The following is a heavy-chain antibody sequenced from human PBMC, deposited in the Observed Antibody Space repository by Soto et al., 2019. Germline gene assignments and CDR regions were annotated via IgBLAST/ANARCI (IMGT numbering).Heavy chain of an antibody. V-gene: IGHV3-48*03. D-gene: IGHD3-22*01. CDR1: GFTFSSFE. CDR3: ARDPGPTYYYDSSPPAGGY. Sequence: PGGSLRLSCVGSGFTFSSFEMNWVRQTPGKGLEWLSYIGRSGETIYYADSVKGRFTISRANAKSSLFLQMNSLRAEDTAVYYCARDPGPTYYYDSSPPAGGYWGQGTLVTVSS. CDR2: IGRSGETI. J-gene: IGHJ4*02.